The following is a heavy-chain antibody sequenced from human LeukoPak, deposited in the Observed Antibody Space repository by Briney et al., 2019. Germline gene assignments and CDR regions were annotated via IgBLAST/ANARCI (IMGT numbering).Heavy chain of an antibody. J-gene: IGHJ4*02. CDR2: ISAGNGNT. CDR1: GYTFTSYA. V-gene: IGHV1-3*01. D-gene: IGHD6-19*01. CDR3: ATLLYSSGWYYFDY. Sequence: ASVKVSCKASGYTFTSYAIHWVRQAPGQRLEWMGWISAGNGNTKYSQNFQGRVTFISNTSATTAFMELSSLRSEDAAVYYCATLLYSSGWYYFDYWGQGTLVTVSS.